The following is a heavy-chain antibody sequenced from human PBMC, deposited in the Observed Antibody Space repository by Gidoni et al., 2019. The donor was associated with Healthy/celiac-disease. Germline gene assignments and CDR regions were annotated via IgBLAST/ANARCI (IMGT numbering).Heavy chain of an antibody. CDR2: ISSSSSYI. CDR3: ARSIAVAGTGYFDY. Sequence: LRLSCAASGFTFSSYSMNWVRQAPGKGLEWVSSISSSSSYIYYADSVKGRFTISRDNAKNSLYLQMNSLRAEDTAVYYCARSIAVAGTGYFDYWGQGTLVTVSS. CDR1: GFTFSSYS. D-gene: IGHD6-19*01. V-gene: IGHV3-21*01. J-gene: IGHJ4*02.